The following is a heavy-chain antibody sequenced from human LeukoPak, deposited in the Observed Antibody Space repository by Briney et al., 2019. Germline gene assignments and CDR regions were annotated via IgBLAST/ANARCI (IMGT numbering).Heavy chain of an antibody. CDR1: GFTFSSYV. Sequence: AGGSLRLSCAASGFTFSSYVMSWVRQAPGKGLEWVSAISGSGGSTYYADSVKGRFTISRDNSKNTLYLQMNSLRAEDTAVYYCAKAQVGPAYYFDYWGQGTLVTVSS. J-gene: IGHJ4*02. V-gene: IGHV3-23*01. CDR2: ISGSGGST. CDR3: AKAQVGPAYYFDY.